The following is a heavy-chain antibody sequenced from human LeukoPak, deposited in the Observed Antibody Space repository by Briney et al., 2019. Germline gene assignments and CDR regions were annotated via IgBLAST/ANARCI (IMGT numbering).Heavy chain of an antibody. CDR2: ISDSVNT. Sequence: SETLPLTCSVSGGSIRNYFWSWIRQSPGKGLEWIGYISDSVNTNYNPSLESRVTMSVDTSKNQFSLKLSSVTAADTAVYYCARRGYSYGIPLFDYWGQGTLVTVSS. CDR1: GGSIRNYF. V-gene: IGHV4-59*01. D-gene: IGHD5-18*01. CDR3: ARRGYSYGIPLFDY. J-gene: IGHJ4*02.